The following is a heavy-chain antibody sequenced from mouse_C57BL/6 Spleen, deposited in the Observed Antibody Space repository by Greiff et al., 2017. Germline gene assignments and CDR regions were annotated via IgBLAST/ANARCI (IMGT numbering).Heavy chain of an antibody. CDR3: TRSDYYGSSYGDYWYFDV. CDR2: IDPETGGT. J-gene: IGHJ1*03. D-gene: IGHD1-1*01. V-gene: IGHV1-15*01. CDR1: GYTFTDYE. Sequence: QVQLKESGAELVRPGASVTLSCKASGYTFTDYEMHWVKQTPVHGLEWIGAIDPETGGTAYNQKFKGKAILTADKSSSTAYMELRSLTSEDSAVYYCTRSDYYGSSYGDYWYFDVWGTGTTVTVSS.